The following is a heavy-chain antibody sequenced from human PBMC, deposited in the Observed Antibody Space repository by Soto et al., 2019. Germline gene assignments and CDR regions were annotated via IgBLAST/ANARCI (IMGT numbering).Heavy chain of an antibody. V-gene: IGHV3-53*01. CDR2: IYAGGTI. D-gene: IGHD3-10*01. J-gene: IGHJ4*02. CDR3: ARAFPSMAYYGEYYFDL. Sequence: EVQLVESGGGLIQPGESLRLSCEASGFTVSDNYMGWVRHSPGKGLEWVSVIYAGGTIHYVDSVRGRFIISRNNYRNTLYLQMNSLRAEDTAVYYCARAFPSMAYYGEYYFDLWGQGVLVTVTS. CDR1: GFTVSDNY.